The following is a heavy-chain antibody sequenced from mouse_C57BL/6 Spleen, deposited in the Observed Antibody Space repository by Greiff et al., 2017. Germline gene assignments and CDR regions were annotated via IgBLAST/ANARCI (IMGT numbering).Heavy chain of an antibody. D-gene: IGHD1-1*01. CDR2: ISSGSSTI. CDR3: ARRYGSSPYAMDY. V-gene: IGHV5-17*01. J-gene: IGHJ4*01. CDR1: GFTFSDYR. Sequence: EVKLVESGGGLVKPGGSLKLSCAASGFTFSDYRMHWVRQAPEKGLEWVAYISSGSSTIYYADTVKGRFTISRDNAKNTLFLQMTSLRSEDTAMYYCARRYGSSPYAMDYWGQGTSVTVSS.